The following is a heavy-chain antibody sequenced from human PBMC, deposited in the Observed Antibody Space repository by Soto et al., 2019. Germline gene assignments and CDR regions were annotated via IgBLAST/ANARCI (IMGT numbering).Heavy chain of an antibody. CDR3: ARPRTVAATKGYDY. D-gene: IGHD4-4*01. Sequence: PVKVSCNASGGTLSRYPVGLVIQAPGHGLEWMGQIIPIFGTISHAQNFQGRITITADESTSTAYMELSSLRSDDTAVYYCARPRTVAATKGYDYWGQGTLVTVSS. CDR2: IIPIFGTI. CDR1: GGTLSRYP. V-gene: IGHV1-69*13. J-gene: IGHJ4*02.